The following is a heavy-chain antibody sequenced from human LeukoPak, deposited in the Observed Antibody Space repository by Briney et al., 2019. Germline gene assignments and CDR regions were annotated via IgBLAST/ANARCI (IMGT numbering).Heavy chain of an antibody. V-gene: IGHV4-39*07. D-gene: IGHD3-3*01. CDR1: GVSISSSYSY. Sequence: SETLSLTCTVSGVSISSSYSYWGWIRQPPGMGLEWIGSIYYTGNTYYNASLKSQVSISIDTSKNQFSLKLSSVTAADTAVYYCAREQSGSFDYWGQGTLVTVSS. CDR3: AREQSGSFDY. CDR2: IYYTGNT. J-gene: IGHJ4*02.